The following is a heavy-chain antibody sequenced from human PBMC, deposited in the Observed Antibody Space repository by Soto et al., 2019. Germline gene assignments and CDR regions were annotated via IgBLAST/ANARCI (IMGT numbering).Heavy chain of an antibody. CDR1: GGSVTGGYYY. V-gene: IGHV4-61*01. CDR3: ARAERSIGYSDFAH. Sequence: QVQLQESGPGLEKPSETLSLTCSVSGGSVTGGYYYWSWIRQPPGKGLEWIGYVYYSGSNSYNPYLKRPVTISIDTSKNPFSLKLTSVTAADTAVYYCARAERSIGYSDFAHWGQGTLVTVSS. CDR2: VYYSGSN. D-gene: IGHD3-22*01. J-gene: IGHJ4*02.